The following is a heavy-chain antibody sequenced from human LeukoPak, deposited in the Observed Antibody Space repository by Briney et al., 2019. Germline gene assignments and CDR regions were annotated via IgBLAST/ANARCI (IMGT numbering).Heavy chain of an antibody. CDR1: GFTFSSYW. V-gene: IGHV3-74*01. CDR2: INSAESST. D-gene: IGHD6-19*01. CDR3: AKRVFSGWYGVVPVDY. J-gene: IGHJ4*02. Sequence: PGGSLRPSCAASGFTFSSYWMHWVRQAPGKGLVWVSRINSAESSTSYADSVKGRFTISRDNSKNTLYLQMNSLRAEDTAVYYCAKRVFSGWYGVVPVDYWGQGTLVTVSS.